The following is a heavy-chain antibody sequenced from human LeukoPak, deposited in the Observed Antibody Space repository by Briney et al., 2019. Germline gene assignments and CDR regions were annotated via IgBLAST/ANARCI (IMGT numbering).Heavy chain of an antibody. J-gene: IGHJ4*02. V-gene: IGHV3-66*01. D-gene: IGHD3-10*01. CDR1: GFTVRSNY. CDR2: IYSGGST. Sequence: PGGSLRLSCAASGFTVRSNYMSWVRQAPGKGLEWVSVIYSGGSTYYADSVKGRFIISRDNSKNTLYLQMNSLRAEDTAVYYCARDSGMVRGVQFDYWGQGTLVTVSS. CDR3: ARDSGMVRGVQFDY.